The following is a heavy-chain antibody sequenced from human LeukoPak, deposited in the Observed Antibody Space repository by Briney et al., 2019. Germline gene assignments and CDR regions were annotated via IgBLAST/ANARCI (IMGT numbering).Heavy chain of an antibody. CDR2: IKQDGSEK. D-gene: IGHD4-11*01. CDR3: ASNYGG. CDR1: GFDFSNYW. V-gene: IGHV3-7*03. J-gene: IGHJ4*02. Sequence: GGSLRLSCAASGFDFSNYWMYWVRQAPGKGLEWVANIKQDGSEKYYVDSVRGRFTISRDNAKNSLSLQMNSLRAEDTAVYYCASNYGGWGQGTLVTISS.